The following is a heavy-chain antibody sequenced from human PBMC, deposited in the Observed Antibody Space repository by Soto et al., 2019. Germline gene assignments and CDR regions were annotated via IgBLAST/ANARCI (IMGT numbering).Heavy chain of an antibody. CDR1: GGSISSYY. D-gene: IGHD6-13*01. V-gene: IGHV4-59*01. CDR2: IYYSGST. J-gene: IGHJ5*02. CDR3: ARIIGSSWYFNWFDP. Sequence: SETLSLTCTVSGGSISSYYWSWIRQPPGKGLEWIGYIYYSGSTNYNPSLKSRVTISVDTSKNQFSLKLSSVTAADTAVYYCARIIGSSWYFNWFDPWGQGTLVTVSS.